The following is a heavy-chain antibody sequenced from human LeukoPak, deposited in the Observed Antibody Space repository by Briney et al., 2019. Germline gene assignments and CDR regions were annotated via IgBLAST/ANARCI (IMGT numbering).Heavy chain of an antibody. V-gene: IGHV4-39*01. J-gene: IGHJ5*02. D-gene: IGHD3-10*01. Sequence: PSETLSLTCTVSGGSISSSSYYWGWIRQPPGKGLEWIGSMYYSGSTSYNPSLKSRVTISVDTSKNQFSLKLSSVTAADTAVYHCERHRYYYRSGRRWFDPWGQETLVTVST. CDR1: GGSISSSSYY. CDR2: MYYSGST. CDR3: ERHRYYYRSGRRWFDP.